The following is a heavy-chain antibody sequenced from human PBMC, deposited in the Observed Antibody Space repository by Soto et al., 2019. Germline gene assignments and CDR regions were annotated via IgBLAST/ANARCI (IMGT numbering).Heavy chain of an antibody. CDR1: GGSISGSY. J-gene: IGHJ4*02. CDR3: ARSVAVPGAHIDY. V-gene: IGHV4-59*01. D-gene: IGHD6-19*01. Sequence: SETLSLTCSVSGGSISGSYWSWIRQSPGKGLEWLGYVYYTGSTNYSPSLRSRVSISVDTSKNEFSLRLSSVTAADTAVYFCARSVAVPGAHIDYWGQGTQVTAPQ. CDR2: VYYTGST.